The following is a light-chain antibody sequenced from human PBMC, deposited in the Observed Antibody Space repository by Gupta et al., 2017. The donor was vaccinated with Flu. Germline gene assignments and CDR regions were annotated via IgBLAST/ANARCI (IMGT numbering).Light chain of an antibody. CDR1: QSISSY. CDR2: AAS. J-gene: IGKJ1*01. Sequence: DIKMTQSPSSLPASVGDRVTITCRASQSISSYLNWYQQKPGKAPKLLIYAASSLQSGVPSRFSGSGSGTDFTLTISSLQPEDFATYYCQQSNSTPWTFGQGTKVEIK. V-gene: IGKV1-39*01. CDR3: QQSNSTPWT.